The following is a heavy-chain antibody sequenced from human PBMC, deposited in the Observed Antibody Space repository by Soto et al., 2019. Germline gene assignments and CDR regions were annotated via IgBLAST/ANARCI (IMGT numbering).Heavy chain of an antibody. V-gene: IGHV1-8*01. Sequence: VASVKVSCKASGYTFTSYDINWVRQATGQGLEWMGWMNPNTGNTGYAQKFQGRVTMTRNTSISTAYMELSSLRSEDTAAYYCARGRGLRYFDWLLNWGQGTLVTVSS. CDR1: GYTFTSYD. CDR2: MNPNTGNT. D-gene: IGHD3-9*01. CDR3: ARGRGLRYFDWLLN. J-gene: IGHJ4*02.